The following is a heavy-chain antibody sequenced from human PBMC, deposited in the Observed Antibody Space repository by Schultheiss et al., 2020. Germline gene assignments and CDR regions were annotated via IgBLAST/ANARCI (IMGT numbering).Heavy chain of an antibody. J-gene: IGHJ4*02. CDR3: ARGGSSSWYVDY. V-gene: IGHV4-59*01. CDR1: GGSISSYY. Sequence: GSLRLSCTVSGGSISSYYWSWIRQPPGKGLEWIGYIYYSGSTNYNPSLKSRVTISVDTSKNQFSLKLSSVTAADTAVYYCARGGSSSWYVDYWGQGTLVTVSS. D-gene: IGHD6-13*01. CDR2: IYYSGST.